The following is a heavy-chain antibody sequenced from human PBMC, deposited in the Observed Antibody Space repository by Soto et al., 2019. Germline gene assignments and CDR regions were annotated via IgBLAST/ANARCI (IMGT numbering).Heavy chain of an antibody. J-gene: IGHJ5*01. Sequence: PGGSLRLSCAASGFTVSSNYMSWVRQAPGKGLEWVSVIYSGGSTYYADSVKGRFTISRDNSKNTLYLQMNSLRAEDTAVYYCARNRYFDWLTSWGQGTLVTVSS. V-gene: IGHV3-66*01. CDR3: ARNRYFDWLTS. CDR2: IYSGGST. CDR1: GFTVSSNY. D-gene: IGHD3-9*01.